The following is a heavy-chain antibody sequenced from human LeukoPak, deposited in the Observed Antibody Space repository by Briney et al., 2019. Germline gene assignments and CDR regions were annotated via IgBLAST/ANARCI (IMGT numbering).Heavy chain of an antibody. CDR3: ARGPYDSSGYYPDY. J-gene: IGHJ4*02. Sequence: GGSLRLSCAASGFTFRSYAMHWVRQAPGKGLEWVAVISYDGSNKYYADSVKGRFTISRDNSKNTLYLQMNSLRAEDTAVYYCARGPYDSSGYYPDYWGQGTLVTVSS. D-gene: IGHD3-22*01. V-gene: IGHV3-30-3*01. CDR1: GFTFRSYA. CDR2: ISYDGSNK.